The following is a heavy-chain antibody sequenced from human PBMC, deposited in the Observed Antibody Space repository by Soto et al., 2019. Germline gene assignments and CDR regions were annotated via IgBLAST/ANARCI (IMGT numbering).Heavy chain of an antibody. D-gene: IGHD3-10*01. CDR3: ARHYGTCFDY. Sequence: SETLSLTCTVSGGSISSSYWSWIRQPPGKGLEWIGYIYDSGSTNYNPSLKSRVTISVDTSKNQFSLKLSSVTAADTAVYYCARHYGTCFDYWGQGTLVTVSS. J-gene: IGHJ4*02. V-gene: IGHV4-59*08. CDR1: GGSISSSY. CDR2: IYDSGST.